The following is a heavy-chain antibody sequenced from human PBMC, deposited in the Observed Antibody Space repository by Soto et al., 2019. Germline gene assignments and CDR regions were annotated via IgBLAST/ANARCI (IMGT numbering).Heavy chain of an antibody. V-gene: IGHV4-59*01. CDR1: GGSISSYY. CDR2: IYYSGST. Sequence: SETLSLTCTVSGGSISSYYWSWILQRPGKGLEWIGYIYYSGSTNYNPSLKSRVTISVDTSKNQFSLKLSSVTAADTAVYYCARVGYYYDSSGYYPSGNFDYWGQGTLVTVS. D-gene: IGHD3-22*01. CDR3: ARVGYYYDSSGYYPSGNFDY. J-gene: IGHJ4*02.